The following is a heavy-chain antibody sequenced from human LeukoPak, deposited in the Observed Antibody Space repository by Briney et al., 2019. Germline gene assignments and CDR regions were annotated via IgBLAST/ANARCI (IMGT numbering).Heavy chain of an antibody. Sequence: SETLSLTCTVSNGSISPYYWTWIRQPPGKGLEYIGYINYSGSTKYNPSLKSRLTISVGTSKNQFFLELSSVTAADTAVYYCARARVSDTSGPYFGYFYDMDVWSKGTTVIVSS. CDR2: INYSGST. CDR1: NGSISPYY. CDR3: ARARVSDTSGPYFGYFYDMDV. D-gene: IGHD3-22*01. J-gene: IGHJ6*03. V-gene: IGHV4-59*01.